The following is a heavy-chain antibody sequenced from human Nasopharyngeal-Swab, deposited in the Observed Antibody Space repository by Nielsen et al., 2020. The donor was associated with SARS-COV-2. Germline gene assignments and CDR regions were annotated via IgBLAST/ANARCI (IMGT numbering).Heavy chain of an antibody. J-gene: IGHJ6*03. Sequence: SETLSLTCTVSGGSISSGDYYWSWIRQPPGKGLEWIGYIYYSGSTYYNPSLKSRVTISVDTSKNQFSLKLSSVTAADTAVYCCAREDCEDYDILTGKRQSHYYYYMDVWGKGTTVTVSS. CDR3: AREDCEDYDILTGKRQSHYYYYMDV. CDR2: IYYSGST. D-gene: IGHD3-9*01. V-gene: IGHV4-30-4*01. CDR1: GGSISSGDYY.